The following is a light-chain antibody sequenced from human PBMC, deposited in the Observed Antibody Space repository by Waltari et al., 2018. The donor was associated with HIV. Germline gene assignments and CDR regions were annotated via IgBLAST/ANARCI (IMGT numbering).Light chain of an antibody. V-gene: IGLV2-11*01. Sequence: QSALTQPHSVSGSPGQSLTISCTGTSSYVDTFVSWYQQHPGKSPKVIIDDVNKLPSGCPDRFAGSKSGNTAFLTISGLQAEDEAEYHCCSHAGNFIFAFGSGTKVTVL. J-gene: IGLJ1*01. CDR2: DVN. CDR3: CSHAGNFIFA. CDR1: SSYVDTF.